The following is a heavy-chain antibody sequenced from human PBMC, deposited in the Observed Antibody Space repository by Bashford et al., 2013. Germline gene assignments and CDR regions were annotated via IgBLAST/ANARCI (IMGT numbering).Heavy chain of an antibody. CDR3: VRVAQWLDPYYFDY. CDR1: GYTFTNYW. D-gene: IGHD6-19*01. CDR2: INSDGSFS. J-gene: IGHJ4*02. Sequence: GGSLRLSCAASGYTFTNYWMYWVRQTPGKGLVWVSRINSDGSFSSHADSVKGRFTISRDNAKSTLYLQMDSLRAEDTALYFCVRVAQWLDPYYFDYWGQGTLVTVSS. V-gene: IGHV3-74*01.